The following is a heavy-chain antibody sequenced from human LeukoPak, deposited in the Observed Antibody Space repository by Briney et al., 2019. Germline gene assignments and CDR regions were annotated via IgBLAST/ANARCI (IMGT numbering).Heavy chain of an antibody. J-gene: IGHJ4*02. CDR2: IKQDGSEK. CDR3: ARGSGSYYIY. D-gene: IGHD1-26*01. Sequence: GGSLRLSCAASGFTFSTYWISWVRQAPGKGLEWVANIKQDGSEKYYVDSVKGRFTISRDNAKNSLYLQMNSLRAEDTAVYYCARGSGSYYIYWGQGTLVTVSS. CDR1: GFTFSTYW. V-gene: IGHV3-7*01.